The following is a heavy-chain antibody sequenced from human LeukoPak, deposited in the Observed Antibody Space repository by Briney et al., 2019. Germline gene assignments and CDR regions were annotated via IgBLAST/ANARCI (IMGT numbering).Heavy chain of an antibody. Sequence: SETLSLTCTVSGGSISSGDYYWSWIRQPPGKGLEWIGYIYYSGSTYYNPSLKSRVTISVDTSKNQFSLKLSSVTAADTAVYYCARDVVVVPAATAGIWFDPWGQGTLVTVSS. CDR3: ARDVVVVPAATAGIWFDP. V-gene: IGHV4-30-4*01. CDR1: GGSISSGDYY. CDR2: IYYSGST. D-gene: IGHD2-2*01. J-gene: IGHJ5*02.